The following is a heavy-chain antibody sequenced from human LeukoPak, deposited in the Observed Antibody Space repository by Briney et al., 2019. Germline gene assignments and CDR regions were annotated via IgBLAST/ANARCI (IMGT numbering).Heavy chain of an antibody. CDR2: IFYSGTT. J-gene: IGHJ4*02. CDR1: GESINSGDYY. D-gene: IGHD5-12*01. CDR3: ARDRLSAYGHFDS. V-gene: IGHV4-30-4*01. Sequence: PSETLSLTCFVSGESINSGDYYWNWIRQSPGKGLEWIGGIFYSGTTDFSGGTNTKASLKARLTISIDHSKTYFSPRLTSVTAADTAVYYCARDRLSAYGHFDSWGQGNLVTVSS.